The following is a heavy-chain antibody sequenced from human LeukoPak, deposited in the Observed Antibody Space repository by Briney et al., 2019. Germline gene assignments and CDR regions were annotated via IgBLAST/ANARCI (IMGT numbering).Heavy chain of an antibody. D-gene: IGHD5-18*01. V-gene: IGHV4-59*01. J-gene: IGHJ4*02. CDR2: IYYSGST. CDR1: GGSISSYY. CDR3: ARGPFVYSYGYRKFDY. Sequence: RASETLSLTCTVSGGSISSYYWSWIRQPPGKGLEWIGYIYYSGSTNYNPSLKSRVTISVDTSKNQFSLKLSSVTAADTAVYYCARGPFVYSYGYRKFDYWGQGTLVTVSS.